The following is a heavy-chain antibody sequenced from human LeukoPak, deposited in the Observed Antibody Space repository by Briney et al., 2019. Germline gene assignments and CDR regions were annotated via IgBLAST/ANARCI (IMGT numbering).Heavy chain of an antibody. V-gene: IGHV4-30-4*01. J-gene: IGHJ5*02. D-gene: IGHD2-15*01. CDR3: ARDFQGGPNDP. CDR2: IYYSGST. CDR1: GGSISSGDYY. Sequence: PSETLSLTCTVSGGSISSGDYYWSWIRQPPGKGLEWIGYIYYSGSTYYNPSLKSRVTISVDTSKNQFSLKLSSVTAADTAVYYGARDFQGGPNDPWGKETRVTVSS.